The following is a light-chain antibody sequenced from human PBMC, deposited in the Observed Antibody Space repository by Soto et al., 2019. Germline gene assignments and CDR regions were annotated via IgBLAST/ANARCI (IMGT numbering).Light chain of an antibody. CDR1: QSVGSN. Sequence: EIVLTQSPATLSFSPGERATLSCRVSQSVGSNLAWYQQKAGQAPRLLIYGASTRATGIPVRFTGSGSGTEFTLTISSLQSEDFAVYYCQHYSNWPPWIFGRGTKVDIK. CDR3: QHYSNWPPWI. J-gene: IGKJ1*01. CDR2: GAS. V-gene: IGKV3-15*01.